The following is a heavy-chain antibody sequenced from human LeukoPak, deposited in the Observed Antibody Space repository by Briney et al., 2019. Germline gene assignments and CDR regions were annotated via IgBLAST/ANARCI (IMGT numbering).Heavy chain of an antibody. J-gene: IGHJ5*02. D-gene: IGHD3-22*01. CDR3: ARPYYYDSRIDR. CDR1: GGSISSGGYY. V-gene: IGHV4-31*11. CDR2: IDYSGST. Sequence: SQTLSLTCAVSGGSISSGGYYWGWIRQHPGKGLEWIVYIDYSGSTYYNPSLKSRVTISVDTSKNHFSLKLSSVTAAHTAVYYCARPYYYDSRIDRWGQGTLVTVSS.